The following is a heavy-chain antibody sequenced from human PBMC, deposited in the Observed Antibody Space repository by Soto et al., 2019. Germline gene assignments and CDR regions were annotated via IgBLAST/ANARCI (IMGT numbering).Heavy chain of an antibody. CDR1: GGSISSGGYY. V-gene: IGHV4-31*03. D-gene: IGHD3-9*01. CDR3: ARAGYDILTGYNCFDP. J-gene: IGHJ5*02. Sequence: SETLSLTCTVSGGSISSGGYYWSWIRQHPGKGLEWIGYIYYSGSTYYNPSLKSRVTISVDTSKNQFSLKLSSVTAADTAVYYCARAGYDILTGYNCFDPCGQRTLVTVSS. CDR2: IYYSGST.